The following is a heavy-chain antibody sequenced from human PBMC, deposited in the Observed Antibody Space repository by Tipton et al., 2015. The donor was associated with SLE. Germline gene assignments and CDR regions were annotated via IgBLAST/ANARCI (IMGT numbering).Heavy chain of an antibody. J-gene: IGHJ4*02. Sequence: GLVKPSETLSLTCTVSGGSISSGIFYWGWIRQSPGKGLEWMGGVYYSGFTSYNPSLKSRVTISVDTPKNQFSLNLNSVTAADTAVYYCARQTYCGGDCHANIYDYWGPGTLVTVSS. CDR3: ARQTYCGGDCHANIYDY. CDR1: GGSISSGIFY. CDR2: VYYSGFT. V-gene: IGHV4-39*01. D-gene: IGHD2-21*01.